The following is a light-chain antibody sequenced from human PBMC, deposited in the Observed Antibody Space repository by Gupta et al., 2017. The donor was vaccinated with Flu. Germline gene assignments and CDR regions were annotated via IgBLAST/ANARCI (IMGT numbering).Light chain of an antibody. CDR2: ENT. Sequence: QSVLTQPPSASAAPGQKVSISCSGSSSNIGNDFVSWYQQFPGTAPKLLIYENTKRPSGIPDRFSGSKSGTSATLGITGLQTGDEAEYFCGTWDASLAGGVFGGGTKLTVL. J-gene: IGLJ2*01. CDR1: SSNIGNDF. V-gene: IGLV1-51*01. CDR3: GTWDASLAGGV.